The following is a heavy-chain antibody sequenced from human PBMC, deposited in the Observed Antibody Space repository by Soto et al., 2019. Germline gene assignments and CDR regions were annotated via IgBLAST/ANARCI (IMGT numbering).Heavy chain of an antibody. D-gene: IGHD3-22*01. V-gene: IGHV1-69*13. CDR3: AKRIVVVIYPDYYYGMDV. J-gene: IGHJ6*02. CDR1: GCTFSSYA. CDR2: IIPIFGTA. Sequence: GASVKVSCKASGCTFSSYAISWVRQAPGQGLEWMGGIIPIFGTANYAQKFQGRVTITADESTSTAYMELSSLRSEDTAVYYCAKRIVVVIYPDYYYGMDVWGQGTTVTVSS.